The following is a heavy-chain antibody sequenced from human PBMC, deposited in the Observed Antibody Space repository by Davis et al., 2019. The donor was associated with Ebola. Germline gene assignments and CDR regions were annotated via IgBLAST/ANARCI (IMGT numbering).Heavy chain of an antibody. J-gene: IGHJ4*02. V-gene: IGHV3-23*01. CDR1: GFTFSSYA. CDR2: ITDSGVST. Sequence: GESLKISCAASGFTFSSYAMSWVRQAPGKGLEWVSTITDSGVSTYDADSVKGRFTISRDNSKNTLYLQMNSLRAEDTAVYYCAKIFTVTPDYWGQGTLVTVSS. D-gene: IGHD4-11*01. CDR3: AKIFTVTPDY.